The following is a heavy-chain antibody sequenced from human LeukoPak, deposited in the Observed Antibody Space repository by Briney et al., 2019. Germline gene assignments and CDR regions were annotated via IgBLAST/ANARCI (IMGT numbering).Heavy chain of an antibody. CDR1: GFTFSAYD. Sequence: PGGSLRLSCATSGFTFSAYDMHWVRQAPGKGLEWVSAFGSAGDTYYPGAVKGRFTISRDYATDSLYLQMNSLRAGDTAVYFCVRGALPGDNWYFDLWGRGTLVTVSS. V-gene: IGHV3-13*01. J-gene: IGHJ2*01. CDR2: FGSAGDT. CDR3: VRGALPGDNWYFDL.